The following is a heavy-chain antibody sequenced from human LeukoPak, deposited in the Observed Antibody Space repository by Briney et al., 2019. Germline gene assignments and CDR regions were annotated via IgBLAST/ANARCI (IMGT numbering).Heavy chain of an antibody. Sequence: ASVKVSCKASGYTFTDYYLHWVRQAPGQGLEWMGWINCKSGGTNYAQKFQGRVAMTRDTSISTAFMELSSLTSDDTAVYYCAPTTYTSSWFFFDFWGQGNLVTVSS. CDR2: INCKSGGT. V-gene: IGHV1-2*02. D-gene: IGHD6-13*01. CDR3: APTTYTSSWFFFDF. J-gene: IGHJ4*02. CDR1: GYTFTDYY.